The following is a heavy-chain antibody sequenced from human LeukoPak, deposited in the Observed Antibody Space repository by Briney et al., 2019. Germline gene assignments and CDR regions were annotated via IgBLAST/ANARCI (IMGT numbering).Heavy chain of an antibody. CDR2: IIPIFGTA. V-gene: IGHV1-69*05. D-gene: IGHD6-19*01. Sequence: GASVKVSCKASGGTFSSYAISWVRQAPGQGLEWMGRIIPIFGTANYAQKFQGRVTITTDESTSTAYMELSILRSEDTAVYYCARTHSGSGWTGTPWYFDLWGRGTLVTVSS. CDR1: GGTFSSYA. CDR3: ARTHSGSGWTGTPWYFDL. J-gene: IGHJ2*01.